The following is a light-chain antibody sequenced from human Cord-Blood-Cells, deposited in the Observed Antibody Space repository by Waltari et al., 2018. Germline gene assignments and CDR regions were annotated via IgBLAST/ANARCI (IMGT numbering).Light chain of an antibody. CDR2: GKN. J-gene: IGLJ3*02. Sequence: SSELTLHPAVSVALGQTVRITCPGDRLRSYYASWYQQKPGQAPVLVIYGKNNRPSGIPDRFSGSSSGNTASLTITGAQAEDEADYYCNSRDSSGNRVFGGGTKLTVL. V-gene: IGLV3-19*01. CDR3: NSRDSSGNRV. CDR1: RLRSYY.